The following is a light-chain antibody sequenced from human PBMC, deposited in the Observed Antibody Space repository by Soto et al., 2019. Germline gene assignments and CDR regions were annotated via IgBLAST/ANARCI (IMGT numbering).Light chain of an antibody. CDR1: QSVSSSY. V-gene: IGKV3-20*01. CDR2: GAS. CDR3: QQYGSSPVT. Sequence: EVVLTQSPGTLSLSPEESATLSCRASQSVSSSYLAWYQQKPGQAPRLLIYGASNRATGVPDRFSGSGSGTDFTLTISSLEAEDFAVYYCQQYGSSPVTFGQGTKVEMK. J-gene: IGKJ1*01.